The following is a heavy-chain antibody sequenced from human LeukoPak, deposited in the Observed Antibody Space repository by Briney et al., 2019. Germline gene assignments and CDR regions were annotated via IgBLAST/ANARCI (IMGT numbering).Heavy chain of an antibody. V-gene: IGHV3-30-3*01. CDR1: GFTFSSYA. CDR2: ISYDGSNK. J-gene: IGHJ4*02. D-gene: IGHD2/OR15-2a*01. Sequence: GSLRLSCAASGFTFSSYAMHWVRQAPGKGLEWVAVISYDGSNKYYADSVKGRFTISRDSSKNTLYLQMNSLRAGDTAVYYCARDQVFRYFDYWGQGTLVTVSS. CDR3: ARDQVFRYFDY.